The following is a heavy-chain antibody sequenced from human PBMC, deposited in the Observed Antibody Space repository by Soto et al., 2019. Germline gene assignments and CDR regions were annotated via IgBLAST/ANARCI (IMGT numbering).Heavy chain of an antibody. D-gene: IGHD5-12*01. CDR3: TRDGRYSGYPPPAF. CDR2: TRNKDNSYTT. Sequence: SLRLSCAASGFTCSGHYIDWVRQAPGKGLEWVGRTRNKDNSYTTEYAASVKGRFTISRDESKNSVYLQMNSLKTEDTAVYYCTRDGRYSGYPPPAFWGQGTLVTVSS. CDR1: GFTCSGHY. V-gene: IGHV3-72*01. J-gene: IGHJ4*02.